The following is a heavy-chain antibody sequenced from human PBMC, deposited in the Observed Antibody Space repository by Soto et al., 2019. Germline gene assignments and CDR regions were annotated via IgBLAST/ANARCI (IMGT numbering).Heavy chain of an antibody. V-gene: IGHV1-69*13. CDR3: ASHDPQTYYYDSSGLYGMDV. CDR2: IIPIFGTA. J-gene: IGHJ6*02. Sequence: EASVKVSCKASGGTFSSYAISWVRQAPGQGLEWMGGIIPIFGTANYAQKFQGRVTITADESTSTAYMELSSLRSEDTAVYYCASHDPQTYYYDSSGLYGMDVWGQGTTVTVSS. D-gene: IGHD3-22*01. CDR1: GGTFSSYA.